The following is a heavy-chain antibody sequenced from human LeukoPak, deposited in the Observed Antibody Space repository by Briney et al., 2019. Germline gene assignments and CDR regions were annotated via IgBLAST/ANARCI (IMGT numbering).Heavy chain of an antibody. Sequence: SETLSLTCAVYGGSLSNYYWSWIRQPPGKGLEWIGEINHSGSTNYNPSLKSRVTISVDTSKNQFSLKLSSVTAADTAVYYCARAKVRGVTYAPFDYWGQGTLVTVSS. J-gene: IGHJ4*02. D-gene: IGHD3-10*01. CDR1: GGSLSNYY. CDR3: ARAKVRGVTYAPFDY. CDR2: INHSGST. V-gene: IGHV4-34*01.